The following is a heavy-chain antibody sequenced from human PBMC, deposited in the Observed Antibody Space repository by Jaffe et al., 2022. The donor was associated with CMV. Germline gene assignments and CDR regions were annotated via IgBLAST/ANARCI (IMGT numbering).Heavy chain of an antibody. V-gene: IGHV3-48*03. CDR2: ISSSGSTI. CDR3: APYPVVTAPYI. J-gene: IGHJ3*02. CDR1: GFTFSSYE. Sequence: EVQLVESGGGLVQPGGSLRLSCAASGFTFSSYEMNWVRQAPGKGLEWVSYISSSGSTIYYADSVKGRFTISRDNAKNSLYLQMNSLRAEDTAVYYCAPYPVVTAPYIWGRGTMVTVSS. D-gene: IGHD2-21*02.